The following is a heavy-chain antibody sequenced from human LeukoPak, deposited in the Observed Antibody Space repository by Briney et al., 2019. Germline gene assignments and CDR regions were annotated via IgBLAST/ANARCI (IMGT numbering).Heavy chain of an antibody. CDR2: INPTGGST. CDR3: ARAGGRSWFDP. CDR1: GYTFTSYY. Sequence: ASVKVSCKASGYTFTSYYMHWVRQAPGQGLEWMGLINPTGGSTGYAQKFQGRVTMTRDTSMSTAYMELSRLTSDDTAVYYCARAGGRSWFDPWGQGTLVTVSS. V-gene: IGHV1-46*01. J-gene: IGHJ5*02.